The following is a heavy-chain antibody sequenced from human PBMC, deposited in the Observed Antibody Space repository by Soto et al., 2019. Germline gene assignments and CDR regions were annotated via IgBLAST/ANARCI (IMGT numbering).Heavy chain of an antibody. J-gene: IGHJ4*02. CDR2: INHSGRT. V-gene: IGHV4-34*01. CDR1: GGSFSGYY. CDR3: ARDKITGLFDY. Sequence: QVQLQQWGAGLLKPSETLSLTCAVYGGSFSGYYWTWIRQPPGTGLEWIGEINHSGRTNYNPSLKSRVTISVDTSKHQFSPKLTSVTAADTAVYYCARDKITGLFDYWGQGTLVTVSS. D-gene: IGHD2-8*02.